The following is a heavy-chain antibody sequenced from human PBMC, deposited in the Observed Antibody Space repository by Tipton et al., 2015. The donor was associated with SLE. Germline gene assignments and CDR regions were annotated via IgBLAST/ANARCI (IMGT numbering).Heavy chain of an antibody. J-gene: IGHJ3*02. Sequence: GLVKPSETLSLTCAVYGGSVSGHYWSWIRQPPGKGLEWIGEINHSGSTNYNPSLKSRVTISVDTSKNQFSLKLNSVTAADTAVYYCARGRFPAAGTAFDIWGQGTMVTVSS. CDR2: INHSGST. V-gene: IGHV4-34*01. D-gene: IGHD6-13*01. CDR3: ARGRFPAAGTAFDI. CDR1: GGSVSGHY.